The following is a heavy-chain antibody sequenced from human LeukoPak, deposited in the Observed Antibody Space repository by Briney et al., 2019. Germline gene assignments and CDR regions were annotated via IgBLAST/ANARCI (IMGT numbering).Heavy chain of an antibody. CDR3: AKEISSQRITIFGVVDY. CDR1: GFTFSSYP. CDR2: ISAGGGST. J-gene: IGHJ4*02. D-gene: IGHD3-3*01. V-gene: IGHV3-23*01. Sequence: PGGSLRLSCAASGFTFSSYPMSWVRQAPGKGLEWVSAISAGGGSTYYADSVKGRFTISRDNSKNTLYLQMNSLRAEDTAVYYCAKEISSQRITIFGVVDYWGQGTLVTVS.